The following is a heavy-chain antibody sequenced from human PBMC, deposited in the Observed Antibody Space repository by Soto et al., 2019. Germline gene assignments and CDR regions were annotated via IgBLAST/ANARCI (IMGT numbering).Heavy chain of an antibody. CDR3: AREGFYYDSSGYFDY. J-gene: IGHJ4*02. D-gene: IGHD3-22*01. CDR2: IIPIFGTA. V-gene: IGHV1-69*01. CDR1: GGTFSSYA. Sequence: QVQLVQSGAEVKKPGSSVKVSCQASGGTFSSYAIRWVRQDPGQGLEWMGGIIPIFGTANYAQKFQGRVTITADESTSTAYMELSSLRSEDTAVYYCAREGFYYDSSGYFDYWGQGTLVTVSS.